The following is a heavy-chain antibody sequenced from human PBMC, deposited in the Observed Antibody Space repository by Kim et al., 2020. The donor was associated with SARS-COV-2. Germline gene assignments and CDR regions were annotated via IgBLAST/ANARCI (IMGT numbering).Heavy chain of an antibody. CDR3: AKNGNAYNSYFDY. J-gene: IGHJ4*02. D-gene: IGHD1-1*01. Sequence: SETLSLTCTVYGGSFSNNYYNWIRHCQAPGLEWIGEINNSENTNYNPTLKRRGIVSVDTSKNQFFLHLSSVTAAATAVYYCAKNGNAYNSYFDYWGQGILVTVSS. CDR2: INNSENT. V-gene: IGHV4-34*01. CDR1: GGSFSNNY.